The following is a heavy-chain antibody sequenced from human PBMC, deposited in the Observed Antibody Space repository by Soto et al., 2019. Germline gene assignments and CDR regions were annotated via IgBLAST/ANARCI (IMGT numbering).Heavy chain of an antibody. V-gene: IGHV2-5*02. CDR3: AHTHYYGSVNFHLSPNNWFDP. D-gene: IGHD3-10*01. Sequence: QITLKESGPTLLKATQTLTLTCTFSGFSLSTSGVGVGWIRQPPGKALEWLALIYWDDDKFYSPSLKSRLTIPKHTFKXXMXLXXTNIDPVDTATYYSAHTHYYGSVNFHLSPNNWFDPWGQGTLVTVSS. J-gene: IGHJ5*02. CDR1: GFSLSTSGVG. CDR2: IYWDDDK.